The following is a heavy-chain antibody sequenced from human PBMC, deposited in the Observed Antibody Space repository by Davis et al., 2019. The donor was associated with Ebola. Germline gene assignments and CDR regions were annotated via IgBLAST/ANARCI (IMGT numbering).Heavy chain of an antibody. Sequence: AASVKVSCKASGYTFTSHDINWVRQATGQALEWMGWINGYNGNTNYAQKLQGRVTMTTDTSITTAYMELGSLTSDDTAVYYCARDRRLSTDYIGGSYPSDYWGQGTLVTVSS. CDR1: GYTFTSHD. J-gene: IGHJ4*02. CDR2: INGYNGNT. D-gene: IGHD3-16*02. CDR3: ARDRRLSTDYIGGSYPSDY. V-gene: IGHV1-18*01.